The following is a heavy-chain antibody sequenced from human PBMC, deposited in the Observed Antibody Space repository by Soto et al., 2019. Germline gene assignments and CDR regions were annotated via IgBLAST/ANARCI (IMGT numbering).Heavy chain of an antibody. J-gene: IGHJ5*02. D-gene: IGHD4-17*01. Sequence: ASVKVSCKVSVYTLTELSMHWVRQAPGKGLEWMGGFDPEDGETIYAQKFQGRVTMTEDTSTDTAYMELSSLRSEDTAVYFCATDLATVRRRSDHWGQGTLVTVSS. CDR1: VYTLTELS. V-gene: IGHV1-24*01. CDR2: FDPEDGET. CDR3: ATDLATVRRRSDH.